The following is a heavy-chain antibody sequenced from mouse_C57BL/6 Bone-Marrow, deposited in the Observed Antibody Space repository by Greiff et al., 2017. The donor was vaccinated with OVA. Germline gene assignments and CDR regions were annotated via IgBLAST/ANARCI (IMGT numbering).Heavy chain of an antibody. CDR3: TTFITTVVATSYFDY. CDR2: IDPENGDT. CDR1: GFNIKDDY. J-gene: IGHJ2*01. Sequence: EVQLQESGAELVRPGASVKLSCTASGFNIKDDYMHWVKQRPEQGLEWIGWIDPENGDTEYASKFQGKATITADTSSNTAYLQLSSLTSEDTAVYYCTTFITTVVATSYFDYWGQGTTLTVSS. D-gene: IGHD1-1*01. V-gene: IGHV14-4*01.